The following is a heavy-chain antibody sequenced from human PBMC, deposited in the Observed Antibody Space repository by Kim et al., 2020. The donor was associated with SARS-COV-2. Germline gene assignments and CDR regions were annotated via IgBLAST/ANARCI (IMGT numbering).Heavy chain of an antibody. Sequence: KGRFTVSRDNSKNTLYLQMNSLRAEDTAVYYCAKDLVASWSEYSSSSSDYWGQGTLVTVSS. V-gene: IGHV3-23*01. J-gene: IGHJ4*02. CDR3: AKDLVASWSEYSSSSSDY. D-gene: IGHD6-6*01.